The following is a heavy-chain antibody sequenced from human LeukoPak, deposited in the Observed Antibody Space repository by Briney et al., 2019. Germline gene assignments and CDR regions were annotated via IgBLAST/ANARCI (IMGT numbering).Heavy chain of an antibody. CDR1: GGSISSYY. V-gene: IGHV4-59*12. CDR2: IYYSGST. CDR3: ARAELQLWLN. J-gene: IGHJ4*02. Sequence: TPSETLSLTCTVSGGSISSYYWSWIRQPPGKGLEWIGYIYYSGSTNYNPSLKSRVTISVDTSKNQFSLKLSSVTAADTAVYYCARAELQLWLNWGQGTLVTVSS. D-gene: IGHD5-18*01.